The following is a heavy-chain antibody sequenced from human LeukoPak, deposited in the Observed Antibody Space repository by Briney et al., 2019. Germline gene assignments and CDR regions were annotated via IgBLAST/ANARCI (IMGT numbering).Heavy chain of an antibody. Sequence: GGSLRLSCAASGFTFSSYSMNWVRQAPGKGLGWVSSISSSSSYIYYADSVKGRFTISRDNAKNSLYLQMNSLRAEDTAVYYCARVGGWYYGSGSNRPFDYWGQGTLVTVSS. CDR1: GFTFSSYS. CDR3: ARVGGWYYGSGSNRPFDY. J-gene: IGHJ4*02. D-gene: IGHD3-10*01. V-gene: IGHV3-21*01. CDR2: ISSSSSYI.